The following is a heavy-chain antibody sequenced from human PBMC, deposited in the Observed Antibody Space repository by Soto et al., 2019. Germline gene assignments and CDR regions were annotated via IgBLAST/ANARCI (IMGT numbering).Heavy chain of an antibody. CDR3: ARDYGSNFFSPIDF. Sequence: GGSLRLSCAASGLTFSSYAMSWVRHAPGNGLEWVSAIRGSGGSTNYADSVRGRFTISRENSKNTTYLQMNSLRAEDTAVYYCARDYGSNFFSPIDFWGQGTLVTVSS. CDR1: GLTFSSYA. J-gene: IGHJ4*02. V-gene: IGHV3-23*01. D-gene: IGHD6-13*01. CDR2: IRGSGGST.